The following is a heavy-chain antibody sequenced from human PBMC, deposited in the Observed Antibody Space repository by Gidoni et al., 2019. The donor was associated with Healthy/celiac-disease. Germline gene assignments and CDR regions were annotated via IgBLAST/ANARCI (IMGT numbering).Heavy chain of an antibody. D-gene: IGHD1-26*01. J-gene: IGHJ4*02. CDR2: IYYSGST. V-gene: IGHV4-39*01. CDR3: ARQKVGALDY. CDR1: GGSISSSSYY. Sequence: QLQLQESGPGLVKPSETLSLTCTVSGGSISSSSYYWGWVRQPPGKGLEWIGSIYYSGSTYYNPSLKSRVTISVDTAKNQFSLKLSSVTAADTAVYYCARQKVGALDYWGQGTLVTVSS.